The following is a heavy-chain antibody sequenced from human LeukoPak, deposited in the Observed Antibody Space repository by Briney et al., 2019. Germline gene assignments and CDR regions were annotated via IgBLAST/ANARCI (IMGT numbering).Heavy chain of an antibody. D-gene: IGHD6-13*01. Sequence: SGSTNYNPSLKSRXXXSXXTSKNXFSLKLSSVTAADTAVYYCARASNFPGRQLAPGDAFDIWGQGTMVTVSS. V-gene: IGHV4-34*01. CDR2: SGST. J-gene: IGHJ3*02. CDR3: ARASNFPGRQLAPGDAFDI.